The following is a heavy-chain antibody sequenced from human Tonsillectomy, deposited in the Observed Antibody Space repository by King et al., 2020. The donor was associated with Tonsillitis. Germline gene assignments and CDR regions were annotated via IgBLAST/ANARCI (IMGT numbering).Heavy chain of an antibody. Sequence: VQLVESGGGLVQPGGSLKLSCAASGFTFSGSAMHWVRQASGKGLEWVGRIRSKANSYATAYAASVKGRFTISRDDSKNTAYLQMNSLKTEDTAVYYCTRAGSSGSYFVYWGQGTLVTVSS. D-gene: IGHD1-26*01. CDR2: IRSKANSYAT. CDR3: TRAGSSGSYFVY. V-gene: IGHV3-73*01. CDR1: GFTFSGSA. J-gene: IGHJ4*02.